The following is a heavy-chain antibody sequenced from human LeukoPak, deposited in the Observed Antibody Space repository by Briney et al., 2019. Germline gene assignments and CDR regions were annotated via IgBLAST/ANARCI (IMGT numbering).Heavy chain of an antibody. Sequence: GASVKLSCKASGYTFNTFDINWVRQATGQGPEWMGCVNPCNDKTVYAPKFQGRVSISSNNSINTAYMEFSGLKSDDTAVYYCARGRRLRGVTSRPIYYYYYMDVWGGGTTVTVSS. CDR2: VNPCNDKT. D-gene: IGHD3-10*01. CDR1: GYTFNTFD. CDR3: ARGRRLRGVTSRPIYYYYYMDV. J-gene: IGHJ6*03. V-gene: IGHV1-8*03.